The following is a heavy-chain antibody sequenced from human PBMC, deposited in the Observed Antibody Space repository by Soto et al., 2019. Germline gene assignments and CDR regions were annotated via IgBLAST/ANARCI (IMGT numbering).Heavy chain of an antibody. J-gene: IGHJ4*02. D-gene: IGHD3-10*01. CDR2: ISAYNGNT. V-gene: IGHV1-18*01. Sequence: ASVKVSCKASGYTFSTYGISWLRQAPGQGVEWLGWISAYNGNTTYAQMIQGRVTMTTDTSTSTGYMELRSLRSDDTAVYYCARARAYVSGSYYSDYWGQGTLVTVSS. CDR1: GYTFSTYG. CDR3: ARARAYVSGSYYSDY.